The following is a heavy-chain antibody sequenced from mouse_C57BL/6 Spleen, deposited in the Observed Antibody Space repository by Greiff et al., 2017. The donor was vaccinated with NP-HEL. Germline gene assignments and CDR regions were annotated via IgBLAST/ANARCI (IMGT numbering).Heavy chain of an antibody. D-gene: IGHD2-3*01. CDR3: AKGDGYYHWYFDV. Sequence: VQLKESGPGLVKPSQSLSLTCSVTGYSITSGYYWNWIRQFPGNKLEWMGYISYDGSNNYNPSLKNRISITRDTSKNQFFLKLNSVTTEDTATYYCAKGDGYYHWYFDVWGTGTTVTVSS. CDR1: GYSITSGYY. CDR2: ISYDGSN. V-gene: IGHV3-6*01. J-gene: IGHJ1*03.